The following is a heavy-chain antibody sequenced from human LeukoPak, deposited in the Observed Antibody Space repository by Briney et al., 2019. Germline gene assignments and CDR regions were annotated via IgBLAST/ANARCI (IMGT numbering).Heavy chain of an antibody. Sequence: SETLSLTCTVSGGSISSYYWSWIRQPPGKGLEWIGYIYYSGSTNYNPPLKSRVTISVDTSKNQFSLKLSSVTAADTAVYYCARGSTYYYDSSGDLFDYWGQGTLVTVSS. V-gene: IGHV4-59*01. D-gene: IGHD3-22*01. CDR3: ARGSTYYYDSSGDLFDY. CDR2: IYYSGST. J-gene: IGHJ4*02. CDR1: GGSISSYY.